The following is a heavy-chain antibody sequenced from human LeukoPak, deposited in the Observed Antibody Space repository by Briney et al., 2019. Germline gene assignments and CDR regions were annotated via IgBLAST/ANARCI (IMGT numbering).Heavy chain of an antibody. CDR1: GFTFSSYA. J-gene: IGHJ4*02. V-gene: IGHV3-23*01. D-gene: IGHD1-26*01. CDR2: ISGSGDNT. CDR3: AKTEVGALEPIYYFDY. Sequence: GGSLRLSCAASGFTFSSYAMSWVRQAPGKGLEWVSGISGSGDNTYYADSVKGRFTISRDNSKNTLYVQVNSLGTEDTAVYYCAKTEVGALEPIYYFDYWGQGTLVTVSS.